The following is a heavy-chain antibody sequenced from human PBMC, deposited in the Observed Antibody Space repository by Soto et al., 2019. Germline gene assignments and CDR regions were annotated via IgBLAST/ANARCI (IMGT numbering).Heavy chain of an antibody. CDR3: ARVGYYDFWSGEAHYYYGMDV. D-gene: IGHD3-3*01. CDR1: GYTFTSYG. V-gene: IGHV1-18*04. Sequence: EASVKVSCKASGYTFTSYGISWVRQAPGQGLEWMGWISAYNGNTNYAQKLQGRVTMTTDTSTSTAYMELRSLRSDDTAVYYCARVGYYDFWSGEAHYYYGMDVWGQGTTVTVSS. J-gene: IGHJ6*02. CDR2: ISAYNGNT.